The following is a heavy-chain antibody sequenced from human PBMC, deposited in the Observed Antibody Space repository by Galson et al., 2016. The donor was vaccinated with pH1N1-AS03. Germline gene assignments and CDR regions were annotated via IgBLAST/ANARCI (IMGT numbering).Heavy chain of an antibody. CDR2: IRQDGRQT. D-gene: IGHD3-16*01. J-gene: IGHJ4*02. CDR3: VRDWGAFEDY. V-gene: IGHV3-7*03. Sequence: LRLSCAASGFSFSAYWMTWVRQAPGKGLEWVANIRQDGRQTSYVDSVRDRLTISRDNAKNSLYLQMNTLRAEDTAVYYCVRDWGAFEDYWGQGNLVTVSS. CDR1: GFSFSAYW.